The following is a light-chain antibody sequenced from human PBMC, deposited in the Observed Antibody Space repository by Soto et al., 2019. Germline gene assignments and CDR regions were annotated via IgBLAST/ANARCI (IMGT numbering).Light chain of an antibody. Sequence: DIQMTQSPSSVSASIGDRVTIAFRASQDIGRRLAWFQQKPGKAPKYLIQAASSLQGGVPSTFSGSGSGTDFTLTINTLHPEDFATYYCLQYGTSPLFGGGTKVDIK. CDR3: LQYGTSPL. J-gene: IGKJ4*02. CDR1: QDIGRR. CDR2: AAS. V-gene: IGKV1-12*01.